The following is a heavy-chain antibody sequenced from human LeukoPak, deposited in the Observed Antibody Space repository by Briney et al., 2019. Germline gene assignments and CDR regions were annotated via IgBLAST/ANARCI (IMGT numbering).Heavy chain of an antibody. D-gene: IGHD3-10*01. CDR1: GFTFSSYA. J-gene: IGHJ5*02. CDR2: ISGSGGST. V-gene: IGHV3-23*01. Sequence: GGSLRLSCAASGFTFSSYAMSWVRQAPGKGLEWVSAISGSGGSTYYADSVKGRFTISRDNSKNTLYLQMNSLRAEDTAVYHCAKDVLLWFGEPSVDWFDPWGQGTLVTVSS. CDR3: AKDVLLWFGEPSVDWFDP.